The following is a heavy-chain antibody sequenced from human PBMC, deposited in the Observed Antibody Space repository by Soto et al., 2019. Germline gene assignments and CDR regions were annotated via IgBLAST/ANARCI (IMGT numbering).Heavy chain of an antibody. J-gene: IGHJ6*02. V-gene: IGHV1-69*01. CDR1: GGTFSTYA. Sequence: QVQLVQSGAEVKKPGSSVKVSCKAPGGTFSTYAISWVRQAPGQGLEWMGGVIPIFGTPKYAQKFQGRVTITAGESTRTGYMELRSLRSEDTAVYYCARSQGGSSSLDIYYYYYYGMDVWGQGTTVTVSS. D-gene: IGHD2-15*01. CDR2: VIPIFGTP. CDR3: ARSQGGSSSLDIYYYYYYGMDV.